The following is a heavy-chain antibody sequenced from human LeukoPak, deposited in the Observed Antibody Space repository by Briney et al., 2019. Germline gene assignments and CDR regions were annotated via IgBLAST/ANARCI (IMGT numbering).Heavy chain of an antibody. CDR2: ISYDGSNK. J-gene: IGHJ4*02. D-gene: IGHD3-3*01. CDR3: ARAGVLRFLEWLLSPFGY. Sequence: HPGGSLRLSCAASGFTFSSYAMHWVRQAPGKGLEWVAVISYDGSNKYYADSVKGRFTISRDNSKNTLYLQMNSLRAEDTAVYYCARAGVLRFLEWLLSPFGYWGQGTLVTVSS. V-gene: IGHV3-30-3*01. CDR1: GFTFSSYA.